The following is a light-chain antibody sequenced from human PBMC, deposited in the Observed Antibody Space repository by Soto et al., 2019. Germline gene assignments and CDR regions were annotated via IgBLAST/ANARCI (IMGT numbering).Light chain of an antibody. V-gene: IGKV3-20*01. CDR3: QQYMT. Sequence: EIVLTQSPGTLSLSPGERATLSCRASQSVSSSYLAWDQQKPGQAPRLLIYGASSRATGIPDRFSGSGSGTDFTLTISRLEPEDFAVYYCQQYMTFGQGTKVEIK. CDR2: GAS. J-gene: IGKJ1*01. CDR1: QSVSSSY.